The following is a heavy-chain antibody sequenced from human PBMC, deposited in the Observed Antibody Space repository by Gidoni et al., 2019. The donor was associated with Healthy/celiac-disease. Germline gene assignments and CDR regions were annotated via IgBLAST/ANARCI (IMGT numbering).Heavy chain of an antibody. D-gene: IGHD6-13*01. J-gene: IGHJ4*02. CDR1: GFTFSSYW. Sequence: EVQLVESVGGLVQPGGSLRLSCAASGFTFSSYWMHCVRQAPGKGLVWVSRIKSDGSSTSYAESVKGRFTISRDNAKNTLYLQMNSLRAEDTAVYYCARDDKYSSSWYSWGQGTLVTVSS. CDR2: IKSDGSST. V-gene: IGHV3-74*01. CDR3: ARDDKYSSSWYS.